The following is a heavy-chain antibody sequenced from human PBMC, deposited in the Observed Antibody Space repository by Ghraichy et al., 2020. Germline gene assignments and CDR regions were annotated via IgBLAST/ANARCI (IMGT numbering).Heavy chain of an antibody. Sequence: ESLNISCTVSGGSISSSSYYWGWIRQPPGKGLEWIGSIYYSGSTYYNPSLKSRVTISVDTSKNQFSLKLSSVTAADTAVYYCARFPRYSYGYSDYWGQGTLVTVSS. J-gene: IGHJ4*02. CDR1: GGSISSSSYY. CDR2: IYYSGST. V-gene: IGHV4-39*01. CDR3: ARFPRYSYGYSDY. D-gene: IGHD5-18*01.